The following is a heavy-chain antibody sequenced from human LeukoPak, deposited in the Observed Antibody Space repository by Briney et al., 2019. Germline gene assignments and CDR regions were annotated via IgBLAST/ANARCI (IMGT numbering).Heavy chain of an antibody. J-gene: IGHJ4*02. CDR1: EFTFSAFW. V-gene: IGHV3-7*01. CDR2: INQDGSAK. Sequence: GGSLRLSCAASEFTFSAFWMSWVRQAPGKGLEWVANINQDGSAKYYVDSVKGRFTVSRDNAENSLYLQTNSLRAEDTAIYYCARLWGDATIFDLWGQGTLVTVSA. CDR3: ARLWGDATIFDL. D-gene: IGHD5-12*01.